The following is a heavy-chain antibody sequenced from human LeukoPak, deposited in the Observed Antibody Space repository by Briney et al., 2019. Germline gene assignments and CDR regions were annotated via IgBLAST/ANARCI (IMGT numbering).Heavy chain of an antibody. CDR2: VYYSGYT. J-gene: IGHJ4*02. CDR3: ARTHPELYFFDY. D-gene: IGHD1-14*01. V-gene: IGHV4-59*02. Sequence: PSETLSLTCTVSGGSVSSYYWSWIRQPPGKGLDWIGYVYYSGYTDYNPSLKSRVTISVDTSKNRCSLKLSSVTAADTAVYYCARTHPELYFFDYWGQGALVTVSS. CDR1: GGSVSSYY.